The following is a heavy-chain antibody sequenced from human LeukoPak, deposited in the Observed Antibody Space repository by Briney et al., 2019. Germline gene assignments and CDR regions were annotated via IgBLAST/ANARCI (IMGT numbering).Heavy chain of an antibody. CDR1: GASISSYY. CDR2: IYSSGST. Sequence: PSDPLSLTCTASGASISSYYWSWIRQPPRKELQWIGYIYSSGSTNYIPSLESRVTISVDTSKNQFSLKLSSVTAADTGVYYCARVGGYGGATDYWGQGTLVTVSS. D-gene: IGHD5-12*01. J-gene: IGHJ4*02. V-gene: IGHV4-59*07. CDR3: ARVGGYGGATDY.